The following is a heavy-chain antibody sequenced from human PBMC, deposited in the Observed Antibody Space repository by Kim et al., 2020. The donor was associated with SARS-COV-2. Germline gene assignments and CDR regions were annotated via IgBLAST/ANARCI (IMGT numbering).Heavy chain of an antibody. D-gene: IGHD6-19*01. J-gene: IGHJ4*02. Sequence: YHPSLKSRVTISVDTSKNPFSLKLSSVTAADTAVYYCARVVTRGWPYFDYWGQGTLVTVSS. CDR3: ARVVTRGWPYFDY. V-gene: IGHV4-30-2*05.